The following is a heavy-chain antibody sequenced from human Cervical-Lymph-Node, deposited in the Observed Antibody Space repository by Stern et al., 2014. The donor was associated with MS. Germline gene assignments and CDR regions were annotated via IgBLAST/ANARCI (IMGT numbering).Heavy chain of an antibody. CDR2: IIPMLGIA. D-gene: IGHD1-26*01. CDR1: GGTFSSYT. V-gene: IGHV1-69*09. CDR3: AGRGRFSGSSDY. Sequence: VQLVESGAEVKKPGSSVKVSCKASGGTFSSYTISWVRQAPGQGLEWMGRIIPMLGIANYAQKFQGRVTITADKSTSTAYMELSSLRSEYTAVYYCAGRGRFSGSSDYWGQGTLVTVSS. J-gene: IGHJ4*02.